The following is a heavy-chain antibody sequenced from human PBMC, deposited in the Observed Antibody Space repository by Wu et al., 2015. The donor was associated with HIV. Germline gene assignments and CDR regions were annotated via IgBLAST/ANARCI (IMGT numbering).Heavy chain of an antibody. V-gene: IGHV1-69*13. J-gene: IGHJ4*02. CDR3: ALFNFDY. Sequence: QVQLVQSGAEVKKPGSSVKVSCKASGGTFSNYTISWVRQAPGQGLEWMGRITPIFGTADYAQKFQGRVTITAGESTSTAYMELSSLRSEDTAVYYCALFNFDYWGQGTLVTVSS. CDR1: GGTFSNYT. CDR2: ITPIFGTA.